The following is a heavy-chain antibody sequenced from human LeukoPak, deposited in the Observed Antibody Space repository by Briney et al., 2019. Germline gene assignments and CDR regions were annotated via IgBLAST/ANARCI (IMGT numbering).Heavy chain of an antibody. J-gene: IGHJ4*02. V-gene: IGHV4-59*01. D-gene: IGHD6-13*01. CDR2: IYYSGST. CDR3: AREAAAGTFYFDY. Sequence: SETLSLTCTVSGGSISSYYWSWIRQPPGKGLEWIGYIYYSGSTNYNPSLKSRVTISVDTSKNQFSLKLSSVTAADTAVYYCAREAAAGTFYFDYWGQGTLVTVSS. CDR1: GGSISSYY.